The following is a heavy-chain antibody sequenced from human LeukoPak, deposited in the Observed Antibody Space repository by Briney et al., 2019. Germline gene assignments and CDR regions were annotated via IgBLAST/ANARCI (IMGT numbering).Heavy chain of an antibody. V-gene: IGHV4-39*01. Sequence: PSETLSLTCTVSGASLSSSSYYWGWIRQPPGKGLEWIGSIYYSGSTYYNPSLKSRVTISVDTSKNQFSLKLSSVTAADTAVYYCASMAVADKGYWGQGTLVTVSS. CDR2: IYYSGST. D-gene: IGHD6-19*01. J-gene: IGHJ4*02. CDR1: GASLSSSSYY. CDR3: ASMAVADKGY.